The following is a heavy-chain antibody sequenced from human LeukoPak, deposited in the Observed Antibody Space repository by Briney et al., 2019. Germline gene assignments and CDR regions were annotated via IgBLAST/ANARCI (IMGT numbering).Heavy chain of an antibody. Sequence: PGGSLRLSCAASGFTFGSYAMSWVRQAPGKGLEWVSAISGSGGITYYADSVKGRFTISRDNSKNTLYLQMNSLRAEDTAVYYCAKDEGYSYGFGGQGTLVTVSS. CDR1: GFTFGSYA. CDR2: ISGSGGIT. J-gene: IGHJ4*02. D-gene: IGHD5-18*01. V-gene: IGHV3-23*01. CDR3: AKDEGYSYGF.